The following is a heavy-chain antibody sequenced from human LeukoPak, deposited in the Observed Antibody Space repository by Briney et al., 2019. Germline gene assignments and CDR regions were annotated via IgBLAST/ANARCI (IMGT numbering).Heavy chain of an antibody. CDR1: GDSISSSTYY. CDR2: IYYSGTA. CDR3: ARRGKMATISWFDP. J-gene: IGHJ5*02. V-gene: IGHV4-39*01. Sequence: PSETLSLTCTVSGDSISSSTYYWGWIRQPPGKGLEWIGSIYYSGTANYNPSLKSRVTISADTSKNQFSLKLTSVTAADTAVYYCARRGKMATISWFDPWGQGTLVTVSS. D-gene: IGHD5-24*01.